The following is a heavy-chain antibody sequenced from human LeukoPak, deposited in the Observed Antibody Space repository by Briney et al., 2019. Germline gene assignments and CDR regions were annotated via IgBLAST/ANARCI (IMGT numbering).Heavy chain of an antibody. CDR1: GLTFNSYP. V-gene: IGHV3-23*01. J-gene: IGHJ4*02. CDR3: AKGPCIAAAGCYFDY. CDR2: ISGSGGTT. D-gene: IGHD6-13*01. Sequence: GGSLRLSCAPSGLTFNSYPMTCVRQSPGPRLECVSAISGSGGTTYYADPVKGRFTIYRDNSKNTLYLQMNSLRVEDTAVYYCAKGPCIAAAGCYFDYWGQGTLVTVSS.